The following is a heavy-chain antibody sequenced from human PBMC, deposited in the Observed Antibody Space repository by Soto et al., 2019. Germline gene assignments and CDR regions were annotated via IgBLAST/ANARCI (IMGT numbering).Heavy chain of an antibody. Sequence: LRLSCAASGFTFDDYAMHWVRQAPGKGLEWVSGISWNSGSIGYADSVKGRFTISRDNAKNSLYLQMNSLRAEDTALYYCAKEPFDYWGQGTLVTVSS. J-gene: IGHJ4*02. CDR3: AKEPFDY. V-gene: IGHV3-9*01. CDR2: ISWNSGSI. CDR1: GFTFDDYA.